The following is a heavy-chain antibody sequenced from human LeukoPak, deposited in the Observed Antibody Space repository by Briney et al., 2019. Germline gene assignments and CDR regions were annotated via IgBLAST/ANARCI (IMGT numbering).Heavy chain of an antibody. J-gene: IGHJ4*02. Sequence: ASVKVSCKASGYTFTSYGISWVRQAPGQGLEGMGWISAYNGKTHYAQKLQGRVTMTTDTSTSTVYMELRSLRSDDTAVYYCARGSPPRRNYDSRGYYSYYFDYWGQGTLVTVSS. V-gene: IGHV1-18*01. CDR3: ARGSPPRRNYDSRGYYSYYFDY. CDR2: ISAYNGKT. D-gene: IGHD3-22*01. CDR1: GYTFTSYG.